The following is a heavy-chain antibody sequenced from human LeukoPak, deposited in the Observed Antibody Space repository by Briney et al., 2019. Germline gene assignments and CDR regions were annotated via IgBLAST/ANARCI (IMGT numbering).Heavy chain of an antibody. J-gene: IGHJ4*02. CDR3: ASGPPVGSGWYQPPV. Sequence: SETLSPTCAVYGGPFSGYYWSWIRQPPGKGLEWIGEINHSGSTNYNPSLKSRVTISVDTSKNQFSLKLSSVAAADTAVYYCASGPPVGSGWYQPPVWGQGTPVTVSS. D-gene: IGHD6-19*01. V-gene: IGHV4-34*01. CDR2: INHSGST. CDR1: GGPFSGYY.